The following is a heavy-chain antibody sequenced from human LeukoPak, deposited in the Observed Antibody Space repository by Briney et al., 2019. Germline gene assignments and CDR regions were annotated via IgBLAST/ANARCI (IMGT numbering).Heavy chain of an antibody. J-gene: IGHJ5*02. D-gene: IGHD6-19*01. CDR3: ARPIAVAGTGSDP. CDR1: GGSISSSSYY. CDR2: IYYSGST. V-gene: IGHV4-39*01. Sequence: SETLSLTCTVSGGSISSSSYYWGWIRQPPGKGLEWIGSIYYSGSTYYNPSLKSRVTISVDTSKNQFSLKLSSVTAADTAVYYCARPIAVAGTGSDPWGQGTLVTVSS.